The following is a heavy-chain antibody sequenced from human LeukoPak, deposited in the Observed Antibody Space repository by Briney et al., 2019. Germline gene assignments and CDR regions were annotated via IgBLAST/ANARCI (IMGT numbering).Heavy chain of an antibody. CDR2: INPSGGST. Sequence: ASVKVSCKASGYTFTSYGISWVRQAPGQGLEWMGIINPSGGSTSYAQKFQGRVTMTRDMSTSTVYMELSSLRSEDTAVYYCAEGKTDYYDSSGFDPWGQGTLVTVSS. D-gene: IGHD3-22*01. V-gene: IGHV1-46*01. CDR3: AEGKTDYYDSSGFDP. J-gene: IGHJ5*02. CDR1: GYTFTSYG.